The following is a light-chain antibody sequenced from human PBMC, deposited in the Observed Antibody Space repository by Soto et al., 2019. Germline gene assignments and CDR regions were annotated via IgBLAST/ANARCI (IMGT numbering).Light chain of an antibody. Sequence: QSALTQPASVSGSPGQSITISCTGTSSDVGGYNYVSWYQQHPGKAPKLMIYEVSNRPSGVSNRFSGSKSGNTASLTISGLQAEDEADCYCSSYTSSSTLYVFGTGTKVTV. V-gene: IGLV2-14*01. CDR2: EVS. CDR1: SSDVGGYNY. CDR3: SSYTSSSTLYV. J-gene: IGLJ1*01.